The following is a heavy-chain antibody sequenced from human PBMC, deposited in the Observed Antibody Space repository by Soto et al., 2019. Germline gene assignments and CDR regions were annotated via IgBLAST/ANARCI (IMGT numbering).Heavy chain of an antibody. V-gene: IGHV5-51*01. CDR1: GYRFTNYW. CDR2: IYPGDSET. J-gene: IGHJ3*02. Sequence: PGESLKISCKGSGYRFTNYWIGWVRQMPGKGLEFMGIIYPGDSETRYNPSFQGQVTISADRSISTVYLQWSSLKASDTAMYYCARRGYDSSGYYYAFDIWGQGTMVTVSS. D-gene: IGHD3-22*01. CDR3: ARRGYDSSGYYYAFDI.